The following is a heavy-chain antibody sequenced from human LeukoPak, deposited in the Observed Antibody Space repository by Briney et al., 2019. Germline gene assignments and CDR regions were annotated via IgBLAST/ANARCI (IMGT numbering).Heavy chain of an antibody. J-gene: IGHJ4*02. D-gene: IGHD2-21*02. CDR3: AREFRVVMTAFLDY. Sequence: ASVNVSCKASGYTFTSYGISWVRQAPGQGLEGMGWISAYNGNTNYAQKIQGRVTMTTDTSTSTAYMELRSLRSDDTAVYFCAREFRVVMTAFLDYWGQGTLVIVSP. V-gene: IGHV1-18*01. CDR2: ISAYNGNT. CDR1: GYTFTSYG.